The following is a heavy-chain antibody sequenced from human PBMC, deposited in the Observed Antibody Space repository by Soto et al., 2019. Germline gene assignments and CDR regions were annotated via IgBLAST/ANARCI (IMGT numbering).Heavy chain of an antibody. CDR1: GFTFSGHV. CDR3: ARESSGGWGICDY. CDR2: IGSSSDTI. D-gene: IGHD3-16*01. Sequence: EVQLVESGGGLVQPGGSLRLSCAASGFTFSGHVMNWVRQVPGMALEWVSYIGSSSDTIYYADSVKGRFTISRDNAKNSLYLQMNSLRAEDTAVYYCARESSGGWGICDYWGQGTPVTVSP. V-gene: IGHV3-48*01. J-gene: IGHJ4*02.